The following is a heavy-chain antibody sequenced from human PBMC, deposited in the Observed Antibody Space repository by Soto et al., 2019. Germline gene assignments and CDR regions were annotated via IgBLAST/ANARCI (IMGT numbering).Heavy chain of an antibody. CDR3: ARVIMDV. CDR1: GFTFSSYS. V-gene: IGHV3-48*02. J-gene: IGHJ6*02. CDR2: ISSSSSTI. Sequence: EVQLVESGGGLVQPGGSLRLSCAASGFTFSSYSMNWVRQAPGKGLEWVSYISSSSSTIYYADSVKGRFTISRDNATSSLYLRMDSLRDEGAAVYYCARVIMDVWGQGTTVTVSS.